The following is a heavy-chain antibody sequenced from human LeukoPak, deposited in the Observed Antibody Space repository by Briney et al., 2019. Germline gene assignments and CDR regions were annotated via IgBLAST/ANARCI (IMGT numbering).Heavy chain of an antibody. J-gene: IGHJ4*02. Sequence: SETLFLTSTVSGGSLTRYYWSWIPRPPGQGLEWIGEIYYSGSTNYNPSLKSRATTSVDTSKNQFPLKLSSVTAADTAVYYCARLGLQCFYYWGQGTLVTVSS. CDR2: IYYSGST. D-gene: IGHD5-24*01. CDR3: ARLGLQCFYY. V-gene: IGHV4-59*01. CDR1: GGSLTRYY.